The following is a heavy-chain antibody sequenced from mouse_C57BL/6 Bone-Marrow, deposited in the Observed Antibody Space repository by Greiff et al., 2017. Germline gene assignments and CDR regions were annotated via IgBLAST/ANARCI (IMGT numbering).Heavy chain of an antibody. J-gene: IGHJ3*01. CDR3: ARHRTGLAY. CDR1: GFTFSDYY. CDR2: ISNGGGST. V-gene: IGHV5-12*01. Sequence: EVKVVESGGGLVQPGGSLKLSCAASGFTFSDYYMYWVRQTPEKRLEWVAYISNGGGSTYYPDTVKGRFPISRDNAKNTLYLQMSRLKSYDTSMYYCARHRTGLAYWGQGTLVSVSA.